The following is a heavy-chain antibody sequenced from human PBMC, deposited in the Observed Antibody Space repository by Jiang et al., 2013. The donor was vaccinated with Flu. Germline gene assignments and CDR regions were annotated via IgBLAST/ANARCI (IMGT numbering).Heavy chain of an antibody. Sequence: ETLSLTCAVYGGSFSGYYWSWIRQPPGKGLEWIGEINHSGSTNYNPSLKSRVTISVDTSKNQFSLKLSSVTAADTAVYYCARGRRSGSYYGYWGQGTLVTVSS. CDR2: INHSGST. V-gene: IGHV4-34*01. J-gene: IGHJ4*02. D-gene: IGHD1-26*01. CDR1: GGSFSGYY. CDR3: ARGRRSGSYYGY.